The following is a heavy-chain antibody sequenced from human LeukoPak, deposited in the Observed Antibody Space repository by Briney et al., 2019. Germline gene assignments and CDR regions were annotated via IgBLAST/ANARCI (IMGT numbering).Heavy chain of an antibody. V-gene: IGHV3-72*01. CDR3: ARLYGSGSYYHHFDY. CDR2: TRNKANSYST. J-gene: IGHJ4*02. CDR1: GFTFSDHY. D-gene: IGHD3-10*01. Sequence: GGSLRLSCAASGFTFSDHYMDWVRQAPGKGLEWVGRTRNKANSYSTEYAASVKGRFTISRDDSKNSLYLQMNSLKTEDTAVYYCARLYGSGSYYHHFDYWGQGTLVTVSS.